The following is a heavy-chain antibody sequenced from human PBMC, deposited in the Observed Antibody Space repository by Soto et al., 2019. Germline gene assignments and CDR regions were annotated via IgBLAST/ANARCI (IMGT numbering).Heavy chain of an antibody. CDR1: GFTSSSYE. CDR2: ISSSGSTI. V-gene: IGHV3-48*03. J-gene: IGHJ4*02. CDR3: AKVSSGPPVTHYYFDY. D-gene: IGHD6-19*01. Sequence: EVQLVESGGGLVQPGGSLRLSCAASGFTSSSYEMNWVRQAPGKGLEWVSYISSSGSTIYYADSVKGRFTISRDNAKNSLYLQMNSLRAEDTAVYYCAKVSSGPPVTHYYFDYWGQGTLVTVSS.